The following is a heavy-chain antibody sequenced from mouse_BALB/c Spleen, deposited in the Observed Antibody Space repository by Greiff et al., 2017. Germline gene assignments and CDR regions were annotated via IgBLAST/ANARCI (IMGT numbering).Heavy chain of an antibody. D-gene: IGHD2-2*01. CDR1: GFTFSSFG. Sequence: EVKLEESGGGLVQPGGSRKLSCAASGFTFSSFGMHWVRQAPEKGLEWVAYISSGSSTIYYADTVKGRFTISRDNPKNTLFLQMTSLRSEDTAMYYCARSGYGYDYYFDYWGQGTTLTVSS. V-gene: IGHV5-17*02. CDR3: ARSGYGYDYYFDY. J-gene: IGHJ2*01. CDR2: ISSGSSTI.